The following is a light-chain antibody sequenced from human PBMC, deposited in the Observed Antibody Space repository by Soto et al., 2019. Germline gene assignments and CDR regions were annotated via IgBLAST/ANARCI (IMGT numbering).Light chain of an antibody. Sequence: EIVLTQSPGTLSLSPGERATLSCRASQSVSSSYLAWYQQKPGQAPRLLIYGASSRATGIPDRFSGSGSGTDFTLTISRLEPEDFAVYYSQQYGSSRTFGQGTKV. J-gene: IGKJ1*01. V-gene: IGKV3-20*01. CDR1: QSVSSSY. CDR2: GAS. CDR3: QQYGSSRT.